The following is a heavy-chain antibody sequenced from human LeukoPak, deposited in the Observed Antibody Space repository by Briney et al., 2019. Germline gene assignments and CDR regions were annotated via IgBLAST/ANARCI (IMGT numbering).Heavy chain of an antibody. Sequence: GGSLTLSCAASGFTFSSYGMHWVRQAPGEGLEWVAVISYDGSNKYYADSVKGRFTISRDNSKNTLYLQMNSLRAEDTAVYYCARPSLGYCSSTSCRISNRGGYYYYGMDVWGQGTTVTVSS. V-gene: IGHV3-30*03. CDR2: ISYDGSNK. D-gene: IGHD2-2*01. J-gene: IGHJ6*02. CDR1: GFTFSSYG. CDR3: ARPSLGYCSSTSCRISNRGGYYYYGMDV.